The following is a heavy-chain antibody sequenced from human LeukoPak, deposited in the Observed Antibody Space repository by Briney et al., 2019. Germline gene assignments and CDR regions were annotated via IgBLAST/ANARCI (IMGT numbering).Heavy chain of an antibody. CDR1: GYMFTSYV. CDR2: MNPNIVNT. D-gene: IGHD3-3*01. J-gene: IGHJ4*02. V-gene: IGHV1-8*03. CDR3: ARGWSDYNEPVVY. Sequence: SVRVSFKASGYMFTSYVINWVRQATGQGLEWMGWMNPNIVNTGNAQTFQGRVTITRNTSISTPYMDQDSLSSGDTAVYYCARGWSDYNEPVVYWGQGANVTVYS.